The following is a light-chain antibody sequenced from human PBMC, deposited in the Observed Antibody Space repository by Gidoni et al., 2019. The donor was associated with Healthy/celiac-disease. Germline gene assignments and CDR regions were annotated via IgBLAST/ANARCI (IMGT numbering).Light chain of an antibody. Sequence: EIVITQSPATLSVSPGERATLSCRASQSVSSNLAWYQQKPGQAPRLLIYGASTRATGIPARFSGSGSGTEFTLTISSLQSEDFAAYYCQQYNNWPRTFGQGTKLEIK. CDR1: QSVSSN. CDR2: GAS. V-gene: IGKV3-15*01. J-gene: IGKJ2*01. CDR3: QQYNNWPRT.